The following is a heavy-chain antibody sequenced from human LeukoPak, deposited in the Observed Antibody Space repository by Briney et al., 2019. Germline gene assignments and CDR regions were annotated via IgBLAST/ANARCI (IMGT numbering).Heavy chain of an antibody. Sequence: KPSETLSLTCAVYGGSFSDYYWSWIRQPPGKGLEWIGEISHSGSATHNPSLKSRVTISVDTSKNQFSLKLSSVTAADTAVYYCASLKYWGQGTLVTVSS. J-gene: IGHJ4*02. CDR3: ASLKY. V-gene: IGHV4-34*01. CDR2: ISHSGSA. CDR1: GGSFSDYY.